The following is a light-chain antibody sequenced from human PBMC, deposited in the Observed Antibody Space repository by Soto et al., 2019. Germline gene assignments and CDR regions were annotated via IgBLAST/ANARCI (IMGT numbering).Light chain of an antibody. CDR2: EVS. CDR1: SSDIGAYNY. V-gene: IGLV2-14*01. CDR3: SSYTNSATWV. J-gene: IGLJ3*02. Sequence: QSALTQPASVSGSPGQSITISCTGTSSDIGAYNYVSWYQQYPGKAPKIMISEVSNRPSGLSNRFSGSKSGNTASLTISGLQADDEADYYCSSYTNSATWVFGGGTKLTVL.